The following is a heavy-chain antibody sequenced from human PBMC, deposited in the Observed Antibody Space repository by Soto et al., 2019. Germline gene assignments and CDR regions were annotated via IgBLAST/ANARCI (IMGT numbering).Heavy chain of an antibody. V-gene: IGHV3-33*01. CDR1: GFTFSSYG. J-gene: IGHJ4*02. CDR3: ARAGGATRRSYFDY. CDR2: IWYDGSNK. D-gene: IGHD1-26*01. Sequence: QVQLVESGGGVVQPGRSLRLSCAASGFTFSSYGMHWVRQSPGKGLEWVAVIWYDGSNKYYADSVKGRFTISRDNSKNTLYLQMNSLRAEDTAVYYCARAGGATRRSYFDYWGQGTLVTVSS.